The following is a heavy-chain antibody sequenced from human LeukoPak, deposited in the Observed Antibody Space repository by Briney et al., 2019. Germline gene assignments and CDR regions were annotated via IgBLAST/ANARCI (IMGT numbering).Heavy chain of an antibody. Sequence: SVKVSCKASGYTFTGYYMHWVRQAPGQGLEWMGWINPNSGGTNYAQKFQGRVTMTRDTSISTAYMELSRLRSDDTAVYYCARDVEYCSGGSCYFVDDYWGQGTLVTVSS. CDR3: ARDVEYCSGGSCYFVDDY. V-gene: IGHV1-2*02. D-gene: IGHD2-15*01. CDR2: INPNSGGT. J-gene: IGHJ4*02. CDR1: GYTFTGYY.